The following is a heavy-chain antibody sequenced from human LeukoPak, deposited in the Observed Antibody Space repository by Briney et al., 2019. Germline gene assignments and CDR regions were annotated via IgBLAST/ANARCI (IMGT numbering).Heavy chain of an antibody. J-gene: IGHJ4*02. CDR2: ISGSGGST. CDR1: GFTFSSYA. Sequence: GGPLRLSCAASGFTFSSYAMHWVRQAPGKGLDWVSGISGSGGSTYYADSVKGRFTISRDNSKNTLYLQMNSLRAEDTAVYYCAKLPVSYSSGWSNFDYWGQGTLVTVSS. D-gene: IGHD6-19*01. CDR3: AKLPVSYSSGWSNFDY. V-gene: IGHV3-23*01.